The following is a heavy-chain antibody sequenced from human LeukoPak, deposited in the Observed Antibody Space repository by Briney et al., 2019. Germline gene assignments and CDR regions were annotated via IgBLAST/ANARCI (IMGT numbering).Heavy chain of an antibody. CDR3: TRLVVTALGS. Sequence: PGGSLRLSCAASGFTFSGAAMHWVRQASGKGLERVGRIRSKANSYATAYAASVKGRFTISRDDSKNTAYLQMNSLKTEDTAVYYCTRLVVTALGSWGQGTLVTVSS. CDR1: GFTFSGAA. D-gene: IGHD2-21*02. V-gene: IGHV3-73*01. CDR2: IRSKANSYAT. J-gene: IGHJ5*02.